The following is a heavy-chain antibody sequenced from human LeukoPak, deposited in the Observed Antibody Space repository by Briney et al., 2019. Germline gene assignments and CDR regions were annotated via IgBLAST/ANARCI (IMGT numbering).Heavy chain of an antibody. CDR2: ISSSSSYI. CDR1: GFTFSSYS. Sequence: GGSLRLSCAASGFTFSSYSMNWVRQAPGKGLEWVSSISSSSSYIYYADSVKGRFTISRDNAKNSLYLQMNSLRAEDTAVYYCASAGEKWIQLWRGNYYFDYWGQGTLVTVSS. J-gene: IGHJ4*02. D-gene: IGHD5-18*01. CDR3: ASAGEKWIQLWRGNYYFDY. V-gene: IGHV3-21*01.